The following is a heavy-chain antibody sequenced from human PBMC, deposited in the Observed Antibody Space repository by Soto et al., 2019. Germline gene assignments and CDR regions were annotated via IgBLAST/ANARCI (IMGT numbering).Heavy chain of an antibody. CDR3: ARDRYSWSPGAV. Sequence: SETLSLTCIVSGDSISSYYWNWIRQTPGKGLEWIGYIYYSGSTKVNPSLKSRVTISIDMSNDQFSLSLRSVTAADTAVYYCARDRYSWSPGAVWGQGTTVTVSS. CDR1: GDSISSYY. V-gene: IGHV4-59*01. J-gene: IGHJ6*02. D-gene: IGHD5-12*01. CDR2: IYYSGST.